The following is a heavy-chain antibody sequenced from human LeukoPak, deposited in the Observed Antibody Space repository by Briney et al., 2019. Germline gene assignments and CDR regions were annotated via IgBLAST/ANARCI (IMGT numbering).Heavy chain of an antibody. J-gene: IGHJ4*02. D-gene: IGHD4-17*01. CDR1: GFTVSSNY. CDR2: ITTSADTP. CDR3: AKALTTVTTIWDY. V-gene: IGHV3-53*01. Sequence: PGGSLRLSCAASGFTVSSNYMSWVRQAPGKGLEWVSLITTSADTPYYADSVKGRFTISRDNSKNTLFLQMNGLRAEDTAVYYCAKALTTVTTIWDYWGQGTLVTVSS.